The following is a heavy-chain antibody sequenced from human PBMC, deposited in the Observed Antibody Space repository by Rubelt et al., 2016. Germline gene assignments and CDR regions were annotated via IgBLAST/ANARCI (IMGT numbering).Heavy chain of an antibody. J-gene: IGHJ4*02. CDR2: ISAYNGNT. D-gene: IGHD2-21*01. CDR3: AGEVMAISDY. V-gene: IGHV1-18*01. Sequence: QVPLVQSRAEVTTPGASVQVSCTASGYTFTSYGISWVPPASGQGLEWMGWISAYNGNTNDAQKLQGRVTMTTGTDTSTASMELRGLRSDDTAVYYWAGEVMAISDYWGQGTLVTVS. CDR1: GYTFTSYG.